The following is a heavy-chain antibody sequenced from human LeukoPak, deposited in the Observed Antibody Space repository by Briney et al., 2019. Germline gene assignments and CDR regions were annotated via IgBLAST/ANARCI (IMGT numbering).Heavy chain of an antibody. CDR1: GFTFSSYS. CDR2: ISSSSSYI. CDR3: AKSSDYYYDTSGYSDY. Sequence: PGGSLRLSCAASGFTFSSYSMNWVRQAPGKGLEWVSSISSSSSYIYYADSVKGRFTISRDNAKNSLYLQMNSLRAEDTALYYCAKSSDYYYDTSGYSDYWGQGTLVTVSS. J-gene: IGHJ4*02. V-gene: IGHV3-21*04. D-gene: IGHD3-22*01.